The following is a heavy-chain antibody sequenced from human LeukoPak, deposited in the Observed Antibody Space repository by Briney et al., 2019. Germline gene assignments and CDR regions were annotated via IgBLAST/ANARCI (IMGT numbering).Heavy chain of an antibody. CDR2: ISGSGGST. V-gene: IGHV3-23*01. D-gene: IGHD3-10*01. CDR1: GFTFSSYA. Sequence: GGSLRLSCAASGFTFSSYAMSWVRQAPGKGLEWVSAISGSGGSTYYADSVKGRFTVSRDNSKNTLYLQMNSLRAEDTAVYYCARDGSVSRLGFGERDFPREFDYWGQGTLVTVSS. J-gene: IGHJ4*02. CDR3: ARDGSVSRLGFGERDFPREFDY.